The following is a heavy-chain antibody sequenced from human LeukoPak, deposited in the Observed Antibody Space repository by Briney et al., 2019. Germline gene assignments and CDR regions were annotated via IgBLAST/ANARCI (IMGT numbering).Heavy chain of an antibody. V-gene: IGHV3-33*06. D-gene: IGHD5-18*01. CDR3: AKDWASGYSYGNWFDP. Sequence: PGGSLRLSCAASGFTFSSYGMRWVRQAPGKGLEWVAVIWYDGSNKYYADSAKGRFTISRDNSKNTLYLQMNSLRAEDTAVYYCAKDWASGYSYGNWFDPWGQGTLVTVSS. CDR1: GFTFSSYG. J-gene: IGHJ5*02. CDR2: IWYDGSNK.